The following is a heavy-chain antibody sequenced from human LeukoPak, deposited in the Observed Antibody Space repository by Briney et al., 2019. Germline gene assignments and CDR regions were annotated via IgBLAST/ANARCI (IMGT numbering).Heavy chain of an antibody. CDR2: ISWNSGSI. V-gene: IGHV3-9*01. D-gene: IGHD6-19*01. CDR3: AKVGRGSGWYYFDY. CDR1: GFTFSSYS. J-gene: IGHJ4*02. Sequence: GGSLRLSCAASGFTFSSYSMNWVRQAPGKGLEWVSGISWNSGSIGYADSVKGRFTISRDNAKNSLYLQMNSLRAEDTALYYCAKVGRGSGWYYFDYWGQGTLVTVSS.